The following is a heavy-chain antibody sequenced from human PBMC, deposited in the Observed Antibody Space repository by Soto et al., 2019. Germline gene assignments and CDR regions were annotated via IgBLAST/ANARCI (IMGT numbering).Heavy chain of an antibody. CDR1: GYTLTELS. Sequence: ASVKVSCKVSGYTLTELSMHWVRQAPGKGLEWMGGFDPEDGETIYAQKFQGRVTMTEDTSTDTAYMELSSLRSEDTAVYYCATVLVGGGYEATDYWGQGTLVTVSS. V-gene: IGHV1-24*01. J-gene: IGHJ4*02. D-gene: IGHD5-12*01. CDR3: ATVLVGGGYEATDY. CDR2: FDPEDGET.